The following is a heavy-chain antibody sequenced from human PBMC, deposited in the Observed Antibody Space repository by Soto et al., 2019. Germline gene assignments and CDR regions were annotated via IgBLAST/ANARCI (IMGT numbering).Heavy chain of an antibody. J-gene: IGHJ4*01. CDR1: GGTFSSYA. Sequence: SVKVSCKASGGTFSSYAISWVRQAPGQGLEWMGGIIPIFGTANYAQKFQGRVTITAXXXXSXXXMXLXSLRSEDTAVDYCARDLEPFGRGYYHPFHYWG. D-gene: IGHD3-3*02. V-gene: IGHV1-69*13. CDR2: IIPIFGTA. CDR3: ARDLEPFGRGYYHPFHY.